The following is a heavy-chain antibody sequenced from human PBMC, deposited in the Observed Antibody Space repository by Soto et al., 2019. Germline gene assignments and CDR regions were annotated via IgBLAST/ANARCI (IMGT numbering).Heavy chain of an antibody. Sequence: VQLLESGGGLVQPGGSLRLSCAASGFTFSSYAMHWVRQAPGKGLEWVAVISYDGSNKYYADSVEGRFTISRDNSENTLYLQMNGLRADDTAMYYCARHRGPQLLQGNRWFDPWGQGTLVTVSS. CDR3: ARHRGPQLLQGNRWFDP. D-gene: IGHD2-15*01. CDR2: ISYDGSNK. V-gene: IGHV3-30-3*01. J-gene: IGHJ5*02. CDR1: GFTFSSYA.